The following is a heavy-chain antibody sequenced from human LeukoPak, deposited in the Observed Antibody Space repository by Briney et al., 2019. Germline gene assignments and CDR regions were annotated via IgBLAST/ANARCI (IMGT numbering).Heavy chain of an antibody. CDR3: ARLPLHFSIAAAGGYYYYGMDV. D-gene: IGHD6-13*01. CDR2: IYYSGST. Sequence: PSETLSLTCTVSGGSISSYYWSWIRQPPGKGLEWIGYIYYSGSTNYNPSLKSRVTISVDTSKNQFSLKLSSVTAADTAVYYCARLPLHFSIAAAGGYYYYGMDVWGQGTTVTVSS. J-gene: IGHJ6*02. V-gene: IGHV4-59*08. CDR1: GGSISSYY.